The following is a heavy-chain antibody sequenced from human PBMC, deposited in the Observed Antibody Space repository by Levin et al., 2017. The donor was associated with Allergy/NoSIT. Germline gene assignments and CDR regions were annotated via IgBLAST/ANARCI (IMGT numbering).Heavy chain of an antibody. CDR2: IKTDGSEQ. Sequence: GGSLRLSCAASRFSFSNSWMRWVRQTPGKGLESVANIKTDGSEQYYVDSVKGRFTISRDNAKNSLYLPMNSLRVDDTGSYYCTTASSGDPPNYWGQGTLVTVSS. CDR1: RFSFSNSW. CDR3: TTASSGDPPNY. V-gene: IGHV3-7*01. J-gene: IGHJ4*02. D-gene: IGHD6-25*01.